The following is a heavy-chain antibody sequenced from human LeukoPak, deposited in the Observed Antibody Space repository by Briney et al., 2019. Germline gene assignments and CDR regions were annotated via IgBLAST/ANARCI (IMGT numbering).Heavy chain of an antibody. J-gene: IGHJ4*02. CDR2: IKQEGSEK. D-gene: IGHD4-17*01. CDR3: AKGLLDDYGDYRAYFDY. V-gene: IGHV3-7*03. Sequence: GGSLRLSCAASGFTFSSYWMSWVRQAPGKGLEWVANIKQEGSEKYYVDSVKGRFTISRDNAKNSLYLQMNSLRAEDTALYYCAKGLLDDYGDYRAYFDYWGQGTLVTVSS. CDR1: GFTFSSYW.